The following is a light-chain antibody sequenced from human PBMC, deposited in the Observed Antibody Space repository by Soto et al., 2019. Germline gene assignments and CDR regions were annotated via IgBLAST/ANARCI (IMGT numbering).Light chain of an antibody. CDR3: QQYGGSPVT. CDR2: DAS. CDR1: QSVSSRF. J-gene: IGKJ5*01. V-gene: IGKV3-20*01. Sequence: EXVLTHSXXXXCXSPXXXSTLSXXASQSVSSRFLAWYQQKPGRAPRVLIYDASTRATGVPDRFSGSGSGTDFTLTISRLEPEDFAVYYCQQYGGSPVTFGQGTRLEIK.